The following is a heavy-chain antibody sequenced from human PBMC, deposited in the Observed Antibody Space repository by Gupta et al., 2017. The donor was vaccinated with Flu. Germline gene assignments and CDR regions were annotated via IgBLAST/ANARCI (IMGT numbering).Heavy chain of an antibody. CDR1: GFTFSSYS. D-gene: IGHD3-22*01. CDR2: ISSSSSYI. CDR3: ARTHVVSDAFDI. Sequence: EVQLVESGGGLVKPGGSLRLSCAASGFTFSSYSMNWVRQAPGKGLEWVSSISSSSSYIYYADSVKGRFTISRDNAKNSLYLQMNSLRAEDTAVYYCARTHVVSDAFDIWGQGTMVTVSS. J-gene: IGHJ3*02. V-gene: IGHV3-21*01.